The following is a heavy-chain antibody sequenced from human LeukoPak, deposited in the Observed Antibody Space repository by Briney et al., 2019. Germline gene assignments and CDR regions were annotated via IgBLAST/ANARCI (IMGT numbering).Heavy chain of an antibody. D-gene: IGHD5-18*01. CDR2: IIPIFGTA. Sequence: RGASVKVSCKASGGTFSSYAISWVRQAPGQGLEWMGGIIPIFGTANYAQKFQGRVTITTDESTSTAYMELSSLRSEDTAVYYCARAALPMLDTAMVIPYYYYMDVWGKGTTVTVSS. J-gene: IGHJ6*03. V-gene: IGHV1-69*05. CDR3: ARAALPMLDTAMVIPYYYYMDV. CDR1: GGTFSSYA.